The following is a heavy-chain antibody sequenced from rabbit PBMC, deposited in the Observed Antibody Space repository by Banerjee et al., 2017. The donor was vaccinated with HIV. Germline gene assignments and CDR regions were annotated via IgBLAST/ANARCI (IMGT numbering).Heavy chain of an antibody. CDR1: GFDFSSYYM. CDR3: ARESGSAGAGYAL. CDR2: INTSSGNT. D-gene: IGHD6-1*01. J-gene: IGHJ4*01. V-gene: IGHV1S45*01. Sequence: QEQLEESGGGLVQPGGSLTLSCKASGFDFSSYYMSWVRQAPGKGLEWIACINTSSGNTVYATWAKGRFTISKTSWTTVTLQMTSLTAADTATYFCARESGSAGAGYALWGPGTLVTVS.